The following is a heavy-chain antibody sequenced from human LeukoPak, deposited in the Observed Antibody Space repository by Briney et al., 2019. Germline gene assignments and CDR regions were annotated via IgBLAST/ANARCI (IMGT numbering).Heavy chain of an antibody. V-gene: IGHV1-69*01. CDR1: GGTFSSYA. J-gene: IGHJ4*02. CDR3: ARGRTGYCSSTSCSFDY. D-gene: IGHD2-2*01. Sequence: GSSVKVSCTASGGTFSSYAISGVRQAPGQGLEWMGGIIPIFGTANYAQKFQGRVTITADESTSTAYMELSSLRSEDTAVYYCARGRTGYCSSTSCSFDYWGQGTLVTVSS. CDR2: IIPIFGTA.